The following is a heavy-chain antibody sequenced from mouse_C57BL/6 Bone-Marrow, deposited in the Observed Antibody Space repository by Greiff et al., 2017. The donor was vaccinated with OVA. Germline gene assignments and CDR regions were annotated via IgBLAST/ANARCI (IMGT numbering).Heavy chain of an antibody. D-gene: IGHD4-1*01. CDR3: ARQGYWDG. J-gene: IGHJ2*01. Sequence: EVKLMESGGDLVKPGGSLKLSCAASGFTFSSYGMSWVRQTPDKRLEWVATISSGGSYTYYPDSVKGRFTISRDNAKNTLYLQMSSLKSEDTAMYYCARQGYWDGWGQGTTLTVSS. CDR2: ISSGGSYT. V-gene: IGHV5-6*01. CDR1: GFTFSSYG.